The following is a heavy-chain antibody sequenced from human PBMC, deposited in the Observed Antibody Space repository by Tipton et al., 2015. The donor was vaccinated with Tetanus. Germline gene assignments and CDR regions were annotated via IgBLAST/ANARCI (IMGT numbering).Heavy chain of an antibody. CDR3: AEDSDGEGSYGDRRGAFDI. J-gene: IGHJ3*02. V-gene: IGHV3-11*01. Sequence: SLRLSCAASGFTFSDYYMSWIRQAPGKGLEWISYISHSGSTIFYSNSVKGRFTISRDNTNNAAFLQMTGLRADDTAVDYCAEDSDGEGSYGDRRGAFDIWGQGTVVTV. CDR1: GFTFSDYY. CDR2: ISHSGSTI. D-gene: IGHD3-16*01.